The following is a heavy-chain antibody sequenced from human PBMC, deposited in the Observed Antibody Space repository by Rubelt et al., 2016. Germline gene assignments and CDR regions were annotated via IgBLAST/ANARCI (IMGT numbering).Heavy chain of an antibody. J-gene: IGHJ6*02. CDR2: IWYDGSNK. CDR1: GFTFSSYG. CDR3: ARETPNYYDTPSHYGMDV. Sequence: GFTFSSYGMHWVRQAPGKGLEWVAVIWYDGSNKYYADSVKGRFTISRDNSKNTLYLQMNSLRDEDTAVYYCARETPNYYDTPSHYGMDVWGQGTTVTVSS. V-gene: IGHV3-33*01. D-gene: IGHD3-22*01.